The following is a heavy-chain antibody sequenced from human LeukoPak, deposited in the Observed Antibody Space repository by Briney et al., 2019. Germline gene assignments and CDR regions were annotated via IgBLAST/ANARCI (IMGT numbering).Heavy chain of an antibody. J-gene: IGHJ4*02. CDR2: ISGSGGST. D-gene: IGHD3-10*01. CDR1: GFTFSSYG. Sequence: GGSLRLSCAASGFTFSSYGMSWVRQAPGKGLEWVSAISGSGGSTYYADSVKGRFTISKDNAMDTLFLQMNSLRADGTAVYYCAKDRVDGSGSQFDSWGQGSLVTVSS. V-gene: IGHV3-23*01. CDR3: AKDRVDGSGSQFDS.